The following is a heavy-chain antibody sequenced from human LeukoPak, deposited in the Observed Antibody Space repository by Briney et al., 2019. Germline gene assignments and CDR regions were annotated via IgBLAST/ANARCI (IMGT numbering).Heavy chain of an antibody. Sequence: SETLSLTCTVSGGSISSYYWSWIRQPPGKGLEWIGYIYYSGSTNYNPSLKSRVTISVDTSKNHFSLKLSSVTAADTAVYYCARAGGLVVAGTFGPWGQGTLVTVSS. D-gene: IGHD6-19*01. V-gene: IGHV4-59*01. CDR1: GGSISSYY. J-gene: IGHJ5*02. CDR3: ARAGGLVVAGTFGP. CDR2: IYYSGST.